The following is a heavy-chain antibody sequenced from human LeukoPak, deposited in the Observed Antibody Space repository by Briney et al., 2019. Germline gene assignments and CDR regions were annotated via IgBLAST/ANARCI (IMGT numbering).Heavy chain of an antibody. Sequence: SETLSLTCTVSGDSISRYYSSWIRQPPGKGLEWIGYIYYSGSTNYNPSLKSRVTISLDTSKHQFSLKLSSVTAADTAVYYCAASGYTYGFVTNFDSWGQGTLVTVSS. CDR1: GDSISRYY. J-gene: IGHJ4*02. CDR3: AASGYTYGFVTNFDS. D-gene: IGHD5-18*01. CDR2: IYYSGST. V-gene: IGHV4-59*01.